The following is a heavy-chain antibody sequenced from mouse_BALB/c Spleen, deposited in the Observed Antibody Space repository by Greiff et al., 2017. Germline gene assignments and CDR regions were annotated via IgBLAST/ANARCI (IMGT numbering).Heavy chain of an antibody. CDR1: GFNIKDTY. V-gene: IGHV14-3*02. CDR3: ARSGATRDYFDY. Sequence: VQLKQSGAELVKPGASVKLSCTASGFNIKDTYMHWVKQRPEQGLEWIGRIDPANGNTKYDPKFQGKATITADTSSNTAYLQLSSLTSEDTAVYYCARSGATRDYFDYWGQGTTLTVSS. D-gene: IGHD3-1*01. J-gene: IGHJ2*01. CDR2: IDPANGNT.